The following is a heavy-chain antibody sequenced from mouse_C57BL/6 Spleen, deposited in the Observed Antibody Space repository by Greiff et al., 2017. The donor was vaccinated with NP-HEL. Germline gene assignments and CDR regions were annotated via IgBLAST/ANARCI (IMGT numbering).Heavy chain of an antibody. V-gene: IGHV1-55*01. D-gene: IGHD2-3*01. CDR2: IYPGSGST. J-gene: IGHJ4*01. CDR1: GYTFTSYW. Sequence: QVQLQQPGAELVKPGASVKMSCKASGYTFTSYWLTWVKQRPGQGLEWIGDIYPGSGSTTYNEKFKSKATLTVDTSSSTAYMQLSSLTSEDSAVYYCARGDGFLYYYAMDYWGQGTSVTVSS. CDR3: ARGDGFLYYYAMDY.